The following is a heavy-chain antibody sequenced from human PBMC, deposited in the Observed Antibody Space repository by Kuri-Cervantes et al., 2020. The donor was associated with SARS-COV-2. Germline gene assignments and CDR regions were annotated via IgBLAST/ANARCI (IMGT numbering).Heavy chain of an antibody. V-gene: IGHV4-34*01. J-gene: IGHJ4*02. CDR3: ARVDGYSSSLNFDY. CDR2: INHSGST. CDR1: GGSFSGYY. Sequence: SQTLSLTCAVYGGSFSGYYWSWIRQPPGKGLEWIGEINHSGSTNYNPSLKSRVTIPVDTSKNQFSLKLSSVTAADTAVYYCARVDGYSSSLNFDYWGQGTLVTVSS. D-gene: IGHD6-13*01.